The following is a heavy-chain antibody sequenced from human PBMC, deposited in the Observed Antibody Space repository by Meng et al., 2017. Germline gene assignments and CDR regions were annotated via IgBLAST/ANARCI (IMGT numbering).Heavy chain of an antibody. D-gene: IGHD6-6*01. Sequence: GESLKISCAASGFTFSSYGMHWVRQAPGKGLEWVAVIWYDGSNKYYADSVKGRFTISRDNSKNTLYLQMNSLRAEDTAVYYCARDPAARSYYYYGMDVWGQGTTVNVSS. CDR2: IWYDGSNK. J-gene: IGHJ6*02. CDR1: GFTFSSYG. CDR3: ARDPAARSYYYYGMDV. V-gene: IGHV3-33*01.